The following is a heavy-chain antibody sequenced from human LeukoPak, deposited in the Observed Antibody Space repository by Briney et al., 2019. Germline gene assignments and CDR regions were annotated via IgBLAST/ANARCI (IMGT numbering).Heavy chain of an antibody. V-gene: IGHV3-15*01. CDR2: IKSKIDGGTI. J-gene: IGHJ4*02. CDR1: GFTFSDAW. D-gene: IGHD6-25*01. Sequence: GSLRLSCVASGFTFSDAWMSWVRQAPGKELEWVGRIKSKIDGGTIDYGAPVKGRFTISRDDSRNTLYLQMNSLKTEDTAVYYCTTRRQDGCWGQGTLVTVS. CDR3: TTRRQDGC.